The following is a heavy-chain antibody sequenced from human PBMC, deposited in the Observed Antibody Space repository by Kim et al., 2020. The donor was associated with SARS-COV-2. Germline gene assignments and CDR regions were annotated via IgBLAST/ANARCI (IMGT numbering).Heavy chain of an antibody. Sequence: GGSLRLSCAASGFTFSSYWMHWVRQAPGKGLVWVSRINSDGSSTSYADSVKGRFTISRDNAKNTLYLQMNSLRAEDTAVYYCARWGDSSSWYWFDPWGHGALFTVSS. CDR3: ARWGDSSSWYWFDP. D-gene: IGHD6-13*01. CDR1: GFTFSSYW. J-gene: IGHJ5*02. CDR2: INSDGSST. V-gene: IGHV3-74*01.